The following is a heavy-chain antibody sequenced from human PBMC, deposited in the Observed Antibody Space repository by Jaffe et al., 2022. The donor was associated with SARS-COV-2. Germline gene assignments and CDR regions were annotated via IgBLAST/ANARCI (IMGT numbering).Heavy chain of an antibody. D-gene: IGHD3-16*02. Sequence: QLQLQESGPGLVKPSETLSLTCTVSGGSISSSSYYWGWIRQPPGKGLEWIGSIYYSGSTYYNPSLKSRVTISVDTSKNQFSLKLSSVTAADTAVYYCARQVHYDYVWGSYLFFDYWGQGTLVTVSS. CDR1: GGSISSSSYY. J-gene: IGHJ4*02. V-gene: IGHV4-39*01. CDR3: ARQVHYDYVWGSYLFFDY. CDR2: IYYSGST.